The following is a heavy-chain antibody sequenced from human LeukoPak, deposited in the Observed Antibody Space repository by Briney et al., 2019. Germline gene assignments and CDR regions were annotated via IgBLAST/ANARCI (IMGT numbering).Heavy chain of an antibody. J-gene: IGHJ3*02. D-gene: IGHD6-19*01. Sequence: SVKVSCKASGGTFSSYAISWVRQAPGQGLEWVGGIIPIFGTANYAQKFQGRVTITADESTSTAYMELSSLRSEDTAVYYCARDRPPTYSSGWYGAFDIWGQGTMVTVSS. CDR3: ARDRPPTYSSGWYGAFDI. CDR1: GGTFSSYA. V-gene: IGHV1-69*13. CDR2: IIPIFGTA.